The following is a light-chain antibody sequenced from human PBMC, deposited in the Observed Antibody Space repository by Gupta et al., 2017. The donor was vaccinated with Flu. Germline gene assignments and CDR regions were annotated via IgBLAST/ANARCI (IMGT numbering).Light chain of an antibody. CDR3: SSYAGSNKYV. CDR1: SSDVGAYKY. V-gene: IGLV2-8*01. J-gene: IGLJ1*01. CDR2: EVN. Sequence: QSALPQPPSASGSPGHSVTISCTGTSSDVGAYKYVSWYQQHPGKAPKLMIYEVNQRPSGVPDRFSGSKSGNTASLTVSGLQAEDEADYYCSSYAGSNKYVFGIGTKVTVL.